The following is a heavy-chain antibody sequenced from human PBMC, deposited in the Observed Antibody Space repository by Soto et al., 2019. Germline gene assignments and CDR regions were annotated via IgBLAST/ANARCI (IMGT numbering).Heavy chain of an antibody. D-gene: IGHD3-22*01. J-gene: IGHJ4*02. CDR3: AREENHESSGYYYVL. V-gene: IGHV4-59*11. Sequence: QVQLQESGPGLVKPSETLSLSCSVSGDSIRSHYWTWIRQPPGKALEWIGYNHYSGSTNYNPSLKSRVTISLDTSKNQFSLKLSSVTAADTAVYYCAREENHESSGYYYVLWGQGTLVTVSS. CDR2: NHYSGST. CDR1: GDSIRSHY.